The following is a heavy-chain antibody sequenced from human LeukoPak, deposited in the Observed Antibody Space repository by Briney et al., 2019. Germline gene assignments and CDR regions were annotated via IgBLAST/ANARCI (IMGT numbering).Heavy chain of an antibody. V-gene: IGHV1-3*01. CDR1: GYTFTSYV. CDR3: ARGPSRPWFDP. Sequence: ASVRVSCTASGYTFTSYVMHWVRQAPGQRVEWMGWINAGNGNTKYSQKFQGRVTITRDTTASTAYMALSSLRSEDTAVYYCARGPSRPWFDPWGQGTLVTVSS. CDR2: INAGNGNT. J-gene: IGHJ5*02.